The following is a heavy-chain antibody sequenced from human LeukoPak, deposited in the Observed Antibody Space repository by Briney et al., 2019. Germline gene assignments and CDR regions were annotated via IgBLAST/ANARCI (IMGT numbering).Heavy chain of an antibody. J-gene: IGHJ4*02. D-gene: IGHD6-19*01. CDR3: TKDEVFSSAWYFDY. CDR2: IRSDGSIK. Sequence: GGSLRLSCAASGFTLSSYGMHWVRQAPGKGLEWVAFIRSDGSIKYYTESLKGRFTISRDNSKNTLYLQINSLRPEDTAVYYCTKDEVFSSAWYFDYWGQGTLVTVSS. V-gene: IGHV3-30*02. CDR1: GFTLSSYG.